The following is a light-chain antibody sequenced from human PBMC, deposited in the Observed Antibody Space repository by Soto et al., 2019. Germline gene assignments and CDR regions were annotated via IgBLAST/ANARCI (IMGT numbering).Light chain of an antibody. CDR1: QSILYSSTNRNY. CDR3: QQYYTTPSIT. Sequence: DIVLTQSPVSLAVSLGERAIITCKSSQSILYSSTNRNYLDWYQQNPGQPPKLLISWASTRVSGVPHRFSGSSSATDYTITISSLQAEDVAVYYCQQYYTTPSITFGQGTRLGIK. CDR2: WAS. J-gene: IGKJ5*01. V-gene: IGKV4-1*01.